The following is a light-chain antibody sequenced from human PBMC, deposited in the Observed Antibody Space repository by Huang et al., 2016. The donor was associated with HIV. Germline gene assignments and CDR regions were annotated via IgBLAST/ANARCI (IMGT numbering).Light chain of an antibody. CDR3: QQYNDWPIT. CDR1: QSVRNN. CDR2: DAS. J-gene: IGKJ3*01. Sequence: EIVMTQSPATLSLSPVERATLSCRASQSVRNNLAWYQQKPGQAPRLLIYDASTRATGIPAKFRGSGSGTEFTLTISSLQSEDFAVYFCQQYNDWPITFGPGTKLESK. V-gene: IGKV3-15*01.